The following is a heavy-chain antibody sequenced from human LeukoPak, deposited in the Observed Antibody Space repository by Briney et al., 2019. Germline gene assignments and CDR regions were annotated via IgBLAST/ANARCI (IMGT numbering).Heavy chain of an antibody. CDR1: GVSISGSNW. CDR3: ERALSGSYGVDP. D-gene: IGHD1-26*01. V-gene: IGHV4-4*02. CDR2: IYHNGNT. J-gene: IGHJ5*02. Sequence: SETLSLTCVVSGVSISGSNWWSWVRQPPGKGLEWIGEIYHNGNTNYNPSLKSRVTITVDKSKNQFSLKVSSVTAADTAVYYCERALSGSYGVDPWGQGTLVTVSS.